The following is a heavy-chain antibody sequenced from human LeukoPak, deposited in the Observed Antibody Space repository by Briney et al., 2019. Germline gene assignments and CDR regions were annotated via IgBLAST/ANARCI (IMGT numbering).Heavy chain of an antibody. Sequence: SETLSLTCTVSGGSINSDYWSGIRQPPGKGREWIGYIYYSGSTNYNPSLKNRVTISLDTSKSQFSLKLSSVTAADTAVYYCARGPYKAQLGDTWGQGTLVTVSS. CDR1: GGSINSDY. CDR3: ARGPYKAQLGDT. D-gene: IGHD1-1*01. V-gene: IGHV4-59*01. CDR2: IYYSGST. J-gene: IGHJ5*02.